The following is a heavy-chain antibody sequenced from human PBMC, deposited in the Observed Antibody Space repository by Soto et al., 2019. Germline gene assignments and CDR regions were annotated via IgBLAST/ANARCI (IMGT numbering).Heavy chain of an antibody. CDR2: IYSGGST. D-gene: IGHD3-9*01. CDR1: GFTVSSNY. V-gene: IGHV3-53*01. Sequence: PGGSLRLSCAASGFTVSSNYMSWVRQAPGKGLEWVSVIYSGGSTYYADSVKGRFTISRDNSKNTLYLQMNSLRAEDTAVYYCARDRMYYDILTGYPVYYYGMDVWGQGTTVTVSS. J-gene: IGHJ6*02. CDR3: ARDRMYYDILTGYPVYYYGMDV.